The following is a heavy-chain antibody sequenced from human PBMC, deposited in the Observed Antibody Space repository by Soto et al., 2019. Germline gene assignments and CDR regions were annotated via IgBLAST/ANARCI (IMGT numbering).Heavy chain of an antibody. D-gene: IGHD3-10*01. CDR2: INHSGST. CDR3: ARRAWLLWFGEPRSGLAV. V-gene: IGHV4-34*01. J-gene: IGHJ6*02. CDR1: GGSFSGYY. Sequence: SEALSLTCAGYGGSFSGYYWSWIRQPPGKGLEWIGEINHSGSTNYNPSLKSRVTISVDTSKNQCSLKLSSVTAADTAVYYCARRAWLLWFGEPRSGLAVWGQGTTVT.